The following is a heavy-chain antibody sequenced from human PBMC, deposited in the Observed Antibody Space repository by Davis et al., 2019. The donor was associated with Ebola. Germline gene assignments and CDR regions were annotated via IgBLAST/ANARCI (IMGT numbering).Heavy chain of an antibody. Sequence: GESLKISCAASGFTLSSYSMNWVRQAPGKGLEWVSTVSGSGGSAYYADSVKGRFTISRDNSKNTLSLQMDSLRADDMAIYYCAKGLNGWHYYTMDAWGQGTTVTVSS. J-gene: IGHJ6*02. CDR1: GFTLSSYS. CDR3: AKGLNGWHYYTMDA. V-gene: IGHV3-23*01. D-gene: IGHD6-19*01. CDR2: VSGSGGSA.